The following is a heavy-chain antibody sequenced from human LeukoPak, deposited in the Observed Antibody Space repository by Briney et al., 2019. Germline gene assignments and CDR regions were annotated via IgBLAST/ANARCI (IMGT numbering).Heavy chain of an antibody. D-gene: IGHD4-23*01. CDR1: GFTFNNYA. Sequence: GGSLRLSCAASGFTFNNYAMSWVRQAPGKGLEWVSAISGSGGNRYYADSVKGRFTISRDNSKNTLYLQLNSLRAVDTAVYYCARGKPFDSWGQGTLVTVSS. CDR3: ARGKPFDS. CDR2: ISGSGGNR. V-gene: IGHV3-23*01. J-gene: IGHJ4*02.